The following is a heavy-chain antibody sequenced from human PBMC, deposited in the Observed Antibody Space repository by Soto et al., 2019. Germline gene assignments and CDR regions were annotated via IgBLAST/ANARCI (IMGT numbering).Heavy chain of an antibody. D-gene: IGHD6-13*01. Sequence: QVQLVQSGAEEKKPGASVKVSCKASGYTFTSYAMHWVRQAPGQRLEWMGWINAGNGNTKYSQKFQGRVTITRDTSASTAYIELSSLRSEDTAVYYCARDLEGSSWYFDYWGQGTLVTVSS. V-gene: IGHV1-3*05. J-gene: IGHJ4*02. CDR2: INAGNGNT. CDR3: ARDLEGSSWYFDY. CDR1: GYTFTSYA.